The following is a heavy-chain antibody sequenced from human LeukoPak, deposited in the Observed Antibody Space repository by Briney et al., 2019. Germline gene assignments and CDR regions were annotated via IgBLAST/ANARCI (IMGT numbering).Heavy chain of an antibody. J-gene: IGHJ4*02. D-gene: IGHD2-15*01. Sequence: SETLSLTCTVSGGSISSSSYYWGWIRQPPGKGLEWTGSIYYSGSTYYNPSLKSRVTISVDTSKSQFFLKLSSVTAADTAVYYCARTAYCSGGSCYFRYYFDYWGQGTLVTVSS. V-gene: IGHV4-39*01. CDR1: GGSISSSSYY. CDR3: ARTAYCSGGSCYFRYYFDY. CDR2: IYYSGST.